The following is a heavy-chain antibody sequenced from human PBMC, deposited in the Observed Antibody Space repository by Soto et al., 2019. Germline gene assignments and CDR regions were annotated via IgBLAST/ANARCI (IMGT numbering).Heavy chain of an antibody. CDR1: GFTFGTYA. CDR2: ISGSGVST. Sequence: GGSLRLSCAASGFTFGTYAMNWVRQAPGKGLEWVSAISGSGVSTYYADPVKGRFTISRDDSRNTLYLQMNSLRTEDTAVYYCTTDHPIYTPMNWNYASENPRTYYFDYWGQGTLVTVSS. J-gene: IGHJ4*02. D-gene: IGHD1-7*01. V-gene: IGHV3-23*01. CDR3: TTDHPIYTPMNWNYASENPRTYYFDY.